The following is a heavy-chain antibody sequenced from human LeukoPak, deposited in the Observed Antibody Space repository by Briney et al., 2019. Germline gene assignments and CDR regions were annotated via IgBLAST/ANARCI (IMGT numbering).Heavy chain of an antibody. V-gene: IGHV3-74*01. CDR2: IKEDGTYT. CDR3: ARDFDMGITPGDDFDF. J-gene: IGHJ4*02. Sequence: GGSLRLSCAASGFSFSKYWMHWVRHTPGEGLVWVSRIKEDGTYTSYADSVKGRFTISRDNARNTAFLQMNSLRAEDTAVYYCARDFDMGITPGDDFDFWGQGTLVTVSS. CDR1: GFSFSKYW. D-gene: IGHD3-9*01.